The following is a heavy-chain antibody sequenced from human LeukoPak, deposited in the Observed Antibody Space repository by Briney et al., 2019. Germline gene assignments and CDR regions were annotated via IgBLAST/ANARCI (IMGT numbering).Heavy chain of an antibody. V-gene: IGHV3-74*01. J-gene: IGHJ4*02. Sequence: GGSLRLSCATSGFTFSASWMHWIRQAPGKGLEWVSRINTDGNTRDYADSVKGRFTISRDNAKNTLYLQMNSLRAEVTDVYYCVRDMGYYDNVWGQGTLVTVYS. CDR1: GFTFSASW. CDR3: VRDMGYYDNV. CDR2: INTDGNTR. D-gene: IGHD3-22*01.